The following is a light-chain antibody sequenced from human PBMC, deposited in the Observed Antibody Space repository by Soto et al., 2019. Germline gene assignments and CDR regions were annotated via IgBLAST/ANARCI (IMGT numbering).Light chain of an antibody. V-gene: IGLV2-8*01. Sequence: QSVLTQPPSASGSPGQSVTISFTGTSSDVGAYNYVSWYQQHPGKAPKLMIYEVTERPSGVPDRFSGSKSGNTASLTVSGLQAEDEADYYCSSYAGSNNLGFGGGTKLTVL. CDR2: EVT. J-gene: IGLJ2*01. CDR3: SSYAGSNNLG. CDR1: SSDVGAYNY.